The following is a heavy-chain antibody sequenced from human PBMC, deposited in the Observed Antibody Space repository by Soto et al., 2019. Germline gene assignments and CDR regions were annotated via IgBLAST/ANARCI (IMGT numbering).Heavy chain of an antibody. J-gene: IGHJ3*01. Sequence: DVKLLESGGDLVQPGGSLRLSCAASGFTFNDYALTWVRQVPGKGLEWVPSLSSRGFTTHYAESVKGRFTISRDNIKNTVYLQMNSLRAEDTAVYYCARDRAVYCXXGICLDAFDXXXQXTLVTVSS. CDR2: LSSRGFTT. V-gene: IGHV3-23*01. D-gene: IGHD2-8*01. CDR3: ARDRAVYCXXGICLDAFDX. CDR1: GFTFNDYA.